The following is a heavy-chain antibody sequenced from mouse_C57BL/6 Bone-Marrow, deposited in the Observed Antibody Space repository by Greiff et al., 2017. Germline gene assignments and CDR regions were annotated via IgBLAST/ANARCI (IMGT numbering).Heavy chain of an antibody. CDR2: IDPSDSYT. J-gene: IGHJ1*03. V-gene: IGHV1-59*01. D-gene: IGHD1-1*01. CDR1: GYTFTSYW. Sequence: QVQLQQPGAELVRPGTSVKLSCTASGYTFTSYWMHWVKQRPGQGLEWIGVIDPSDSYTNYNQKFKGKATLTVDTSSSTAYMQLSSLPSEDSAVYYCAGTTVVASNWYFDVWGTGTTVTVSA. CDR3: AGTTVVASNWYFDV.